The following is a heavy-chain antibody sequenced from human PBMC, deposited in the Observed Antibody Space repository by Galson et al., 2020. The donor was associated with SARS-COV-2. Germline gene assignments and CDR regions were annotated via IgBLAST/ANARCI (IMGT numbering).Heavy chain of an antibody. CDR3: ARRSDVAGLLHSFDI. V-gene: IGHV5-51*01. D-gene: IGHD2-15*01. CDR2: IYPGDSDT. CDR1: GYSFDMYL. Sequence: GESLKISCKGSGYSFDMYLIGWVRQMPGKGLEWMGIIYPGDSDTTYSPSVQGHVTMSVDESISTAYLQWSSLKASDTAIYYCARRSDVAGLLHSFDIWGQGTMVAVS. J-gene: IGHJ3*02.